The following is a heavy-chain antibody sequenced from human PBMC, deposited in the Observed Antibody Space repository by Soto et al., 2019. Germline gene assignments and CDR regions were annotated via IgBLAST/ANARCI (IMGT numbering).Heavy chain of an antibody. CDR1: GFTFSSYW. CDR2: IRGDGIVI. CDR3: VRENCGGGLCKRFDE. J-gene: IGHJ4*02. V-gene: IGHV3-74*01. D-gene: IGHD2-15*01. Sequence: EVQLVESGGGLVQPGGSLRLSCAASGFTFSSYWMHWAREAPGKGLVWVSSIRGDGIVITHADSVKGRFTVSRDNAKNTLYLQMNSLRAEDTAVYYCVRENCGGGLCKRFDEWGQGAPVTVSS.